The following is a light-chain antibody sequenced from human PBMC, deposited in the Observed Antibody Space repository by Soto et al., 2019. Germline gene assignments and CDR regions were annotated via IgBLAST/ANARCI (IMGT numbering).Light chain of an antibody. CDR3: QQSYSPYT. Sequence: DIQMTQSPSSLSASVGDRVTITCRASQSISSYLNWYQQKPGKAPKLLIYAASSLQSGVPSRFSGSGSGTDFTLTISSLQLEDFATYYCQQSYSPYTFGQGTKLEIK. J-gene: IGKJ2*01. CDR1: QSISSY. V-gene: IGKV1-39*01. CDR2: AAS.